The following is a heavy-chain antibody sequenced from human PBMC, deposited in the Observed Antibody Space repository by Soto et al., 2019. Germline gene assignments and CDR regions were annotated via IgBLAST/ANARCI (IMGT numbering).Heavy chain of an antibody. CDR2: IKQDGSEK. CDR3: ARHQHDYGDSDAFDI. D-gene: IGHD4-17*01. V-gene: IGHV3-7*01. CDR1: GFTFSNYW. Sequence: PGGSLRLSCAASGFTFSNYWMSWVRQAPGKGLEWVANIKQDGSEKYYVDSVRGRFTISRDNAKNSLYLQMNSLRTEDTAVYYCARHQHDYGDSDAFDIWGQGTMVTVSS. J-gene: IGHJ3*02.